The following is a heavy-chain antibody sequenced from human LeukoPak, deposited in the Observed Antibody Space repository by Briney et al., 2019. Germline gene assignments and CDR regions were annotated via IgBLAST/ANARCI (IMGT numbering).Heavy chain of an antibody. CDR2: INPSGGST. V-gene: IGHV1-46*01. Sequence: ASVKVSCKASGYTFTSYYTHWVRQAPGQGLEWMGIINPSGGSTSYAQKFQGRVTMTRDMSTSTVYMELSSLRSEDTAVYYCARAGAVGAMQLNSAFDIWGQGTMVTVSS. D-gene: IGHD1-26*01. CDR1: GYTFTSYY. J-gene: IGHJ3*02. CDR3: ARAGAVGAMQLNSAFDI.